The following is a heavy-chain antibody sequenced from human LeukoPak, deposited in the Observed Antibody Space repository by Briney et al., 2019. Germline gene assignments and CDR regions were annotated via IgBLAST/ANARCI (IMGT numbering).Heavy chain of an antibody. CDR2: IVVGSGNT. CDR1: GFTFTSSA. CDR3: AAEVDYXDXSGXYSPWYTPER. Sequence: SVKVSCKASGFTFTSSAVQWVRQARGQRLEWIGWIVVGSGNTNYAQKFQERVTITRDMSTSTAYMELSSLRSEDTAVYYCAAEVDYXDXSGXYSPWYTPERWGQGTLVTVSS. V-gene: IGHV1-58*01. D-gene: IGHD3-22*01. J-gene: IGHJ4*02.